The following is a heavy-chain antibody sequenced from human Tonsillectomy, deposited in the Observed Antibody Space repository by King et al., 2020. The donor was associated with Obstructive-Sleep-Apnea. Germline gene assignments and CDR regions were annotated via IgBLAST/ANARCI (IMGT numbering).Heavy chain of an antibody. CDR1: GGSFSGYY. V-gene: IGHV4-34*01. Sequence: VQLQQWGAGLLKPSETLSLTCAVYGGSFSGYYWSWIRQPPGKGLEWIGEINHSGSTNYNPSLKSRVTISVDTSKNQFSLKLSSVTAADTAVYYCARAPHRDIVVVPAAPRTHTYNWFDPWGQGTLVTVSS. CDR3: ARAPHRDIVVVPAAPRTHTYNWFDP. CDR2: INHSGST. J-gene: IGHJ5*02. D-gene: IGHD2-2*01.